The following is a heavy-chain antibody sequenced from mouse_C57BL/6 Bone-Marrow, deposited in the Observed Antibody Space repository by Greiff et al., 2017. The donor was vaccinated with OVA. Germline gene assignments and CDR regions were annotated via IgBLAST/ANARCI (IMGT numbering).Heavy chain of an antibody. Sequence: VQVVESGAELVRPGAPVTLSCKASGYTFTDYEMNWVKQTPVHGLEWIGAIDPETGGTAYNQKFKGKAILTADKSSSTAYMELRSLTSEDSAVYYCTRSYSNYGDFDYWGQGTTLTVSS. D-gene: IGHD2-5*01. CDR3: TRSYSNYGDFDY. CDR1: GYTFTDYE. J-gene: IGHJ2*01. CDR2: IDPETGGT. V-gene: IGHV1-15*01.